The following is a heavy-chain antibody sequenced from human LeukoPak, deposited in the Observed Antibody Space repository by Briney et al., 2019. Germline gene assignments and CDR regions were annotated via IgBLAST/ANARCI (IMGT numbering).Heavy chain of an antibody. J-gene: IGHJ4*02. CDR2: IYHSGCT. Sequence: PSETLSLTCTVSGGSISSSRYYWRWIRQPPGKGLEWIGSIYHSGCTYYNPSLKSRVTISVDTSKNQFSLKLSSVTAADTAVYYCASPNYYDSSGFGYWGQGALVTVSS. CDR1: GGSISSSRYY. CDR3: ASPNYYDSSGFGY. V-gene: IGHV4-39*07. D-gene: IGHD3-22*01.